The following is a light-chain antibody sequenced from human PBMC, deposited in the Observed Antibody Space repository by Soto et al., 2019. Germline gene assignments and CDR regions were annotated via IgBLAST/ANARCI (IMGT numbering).Light chain of an antibody. CDR3: QQYGSSGT. Sequence: TQSPSSLSAYLGARVTITGRASQGISNYLAWYQQKPGQAPRLLIYGASNRATGIPDRFSGSGSGTDFTLTISRLEPEDFAVYYCQQYGSSGTFGQGTKVDIK. V-gene: IGKV3-20*01. CDR2: GAS. J-gene: IGKJ1*01. CDR1: QGISNY.